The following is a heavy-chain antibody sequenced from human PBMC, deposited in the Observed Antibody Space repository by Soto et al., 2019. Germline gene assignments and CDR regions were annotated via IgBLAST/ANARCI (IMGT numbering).Heavy chain of an antibody. CDR2: IYSGGST. D-gene: IGHD3-3*01. CDR1: GFTVSSNY. V-gene: IGHV3-53*04. CDR3: AKVPSLMIFGVVPLLYYFDY. Sequence: PGGSLRLSCAASGFTVSSNYMSWVRQAPGKGLEWVSVIYSGGSTYYADSVKGRFTISRHNSKNTLYLQMNSLRAEDTAVYYCAKVPSLMIFGVVPLLYYFDYWGQGTLVTVSS. J-gene: IGHJ4*02.